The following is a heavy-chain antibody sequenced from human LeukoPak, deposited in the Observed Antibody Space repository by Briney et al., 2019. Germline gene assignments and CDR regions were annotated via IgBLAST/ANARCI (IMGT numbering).Heavy chain of an antibody. CDR3: VRDRELTY. J-gene: IGHJ4*02. V-gene: IGHV4-59*01. D-gene: IGHD3-10*01. CDR2: IYNSGSST. Sequence: SETLSLTCTVSDGSISIYYWNWIRQPSGKGLEWIGYIYNSGSSTIYNPSLQSRVTISVDMSKNQFSLRLSSVTAADTAVYFCVRDRELTYWGQGILVTVSS. CDR1: DGSISIYY.